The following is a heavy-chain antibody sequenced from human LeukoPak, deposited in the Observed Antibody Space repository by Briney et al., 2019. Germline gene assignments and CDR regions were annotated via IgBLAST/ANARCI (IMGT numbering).Heavy chain of an antibody. V-gene: IGHV4-59*01. Sequence: KSSETLSLTCTVSGGSISSYYWSWIRQPPGKGLEWIGYIYYSGSTNYNPSLKSRVTISVDTSKNQFSLKLSSVTAADTAVYYCARDSGEHYYDSSGYYTLTKPMDVWGKGTTVTISS. D-gene: IGHD3-22*01. CDR1: GGSISSYY. CDR2: IYYSGST. CDR3: ARDSGEHYYDSSGYYTLTKPMDV. J-gene: IGHJ6*04.